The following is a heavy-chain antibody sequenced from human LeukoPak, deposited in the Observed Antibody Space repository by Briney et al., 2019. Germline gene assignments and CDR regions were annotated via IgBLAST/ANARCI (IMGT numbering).Heavy chain of an antibody. CDR2: IYYSGTT. CDR3: ARVNTLIRGIGWFDP. V-gene: IGHV4-39*07. D-gene: IGHD3-10*01. CDR1: GGPISSSSYY. Sequence: SETLSLTCNVSGGPISSSSYYWGWIRQPPGKGLELIGNIYYSGTTYYNPSLKSRVTISVDTSKNQFSLKLSSVTAADTAVYYCARVNTLIRGIGWFDPWGQGILVTVSS. J-gene: IGHJ5*02.